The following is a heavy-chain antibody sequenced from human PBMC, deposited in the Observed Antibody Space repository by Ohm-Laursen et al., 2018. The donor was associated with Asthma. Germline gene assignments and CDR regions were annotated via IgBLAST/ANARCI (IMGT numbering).Heavy chain of an antibody. J-gene: IGHJ4*02. CDR3: SGSGYYYGRRYYFDY. Sequence: TLSLTCAVSGGSISSGGYSWSWIRQPPGKGLEWIGYIYHSGSTYYNPSLKSRVTISVDRSKNQSSLKLSSVTAADTAVYYCSGSGYYYGRRYYFDYWGQGTLVTVSS. CDR1: GGSISSGGYS. V-gene: IGHV4-30-2*01. CDR2: IYHSGST. D-gene: IGHD3-22*01.